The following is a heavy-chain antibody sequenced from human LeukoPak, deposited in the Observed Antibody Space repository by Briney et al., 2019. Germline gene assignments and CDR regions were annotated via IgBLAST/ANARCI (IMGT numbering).Heavy chain of an antibody. V-gene: IGHV4-34*01. CDR3: ARSHTPQYYYDSSGLYY. J-gene: IGHJ4*02. CDR1: GGSFSGYY. Sequence: SETLSLTCAVYGGSFSGYYWSWVRQPPGKGLEWIGEINHSGSTNYNPSLKSRVTISVDTSKNQFSLKLSSVTAADTAVYYCARSHTPQYYYDSSGLYYWGQGTLVTVSS. D-gene: IGHD3-22*01. CDR2: INHSGST.